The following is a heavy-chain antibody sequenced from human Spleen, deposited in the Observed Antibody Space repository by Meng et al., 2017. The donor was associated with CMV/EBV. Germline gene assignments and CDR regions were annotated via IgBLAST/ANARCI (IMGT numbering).Heavy chain of an antibody. D-gene: IGHD4-11*01. CDR3: ARQKGLHIPMDV. Sequence: GGSLRLSCKASGYRFTKYWIGWVRQMPGKGLEWMGIIHPGESDTRYSPSFQGQVTMSADKSISTAFLQWSSLKAADTAMYYCARQKGLHIPMDVWGQGTTVTVSS. CDR2: IHPGESDT. CDR1: GYRFTKYW. J-gene: IGHJ6*02. V-gene: IGHV5-51*01.